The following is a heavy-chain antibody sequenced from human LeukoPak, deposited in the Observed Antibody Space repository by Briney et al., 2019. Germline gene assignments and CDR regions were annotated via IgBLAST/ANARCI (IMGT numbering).Heavy chain of an antibody. J-gene: IGHJ4*01. D-gene: IGHD6-13*01. CDR2: INPNSGGT. Sequence: GASVKVSCKASGYTFTGYYMHWVRQAPGQGLEWMGWINPNSGGTNYAQKFQGRVTMTRDTSISTAYMELSRLRSDDTAVYYCARDSSMAAGTDFDYWGQEPWSPSPQ. CDR3: ARDSSMAAGTDFDY. CDR1: GYTFTGYY. V-gene: IGHV1-2*02.